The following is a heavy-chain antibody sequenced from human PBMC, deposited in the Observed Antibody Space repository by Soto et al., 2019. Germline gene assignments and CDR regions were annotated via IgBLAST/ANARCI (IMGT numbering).Heavy chain of an antibody. D-gene: IGHD5-18*01. CDR1: GGTFSSYA. Sequence: ASVKVSCEASGGTFSSYAISWVRQAPGQGLEWMGGIIPIFGTANYAQKFKGRVTITADEASSTAYMELSSLRSEDTAVYYCASGYSFSSDPYYFDYWGQGTLVTVS. V-gene: IGHV1-69*13. J-gene: IGHJ4*02. CDR3: ASGYSFSSDPYYFDY. CDR2: IIPIFGTA.